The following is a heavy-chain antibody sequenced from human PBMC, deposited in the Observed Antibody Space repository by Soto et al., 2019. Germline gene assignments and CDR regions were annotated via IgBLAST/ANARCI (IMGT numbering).Heavy chain of an antibody. Sequence: QVQLQESGPGLVKPSQTLSLTCTVSGGSISSGGYYWSWIRQHPGKGLEWIGYISYSGSTYYNPSLKSRVTISVDTSKNQFSLKLSSVTAADTAVYYCARDSRQLTQGWFDPWGQGTLVTVSS. V-gene: IGHV4-31*03. J-gene: IGHJ5*02. D-gene: IGHD6-13*01. CDR2: ISYSGST. CDR3: ARDSRQLTQGWFDP. CDR1: GGSISSGGYY.